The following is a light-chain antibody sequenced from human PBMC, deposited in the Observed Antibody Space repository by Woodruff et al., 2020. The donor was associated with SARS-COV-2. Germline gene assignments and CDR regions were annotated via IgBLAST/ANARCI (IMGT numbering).Light chain of an antibody. J-gene: IGKJ1*01. V-gene: IGKV2D-30*01. CDR2: KVS. CDR3: QQYNSYWT. CDR1: GNTY. Sequence: GNTYLNWFQQRPGQSPRRLIYKVSNWDSGVPDRFSGSGSGTEFTLTISSLQPDDFATYYCQQYNSYWTFGQGTKVE.